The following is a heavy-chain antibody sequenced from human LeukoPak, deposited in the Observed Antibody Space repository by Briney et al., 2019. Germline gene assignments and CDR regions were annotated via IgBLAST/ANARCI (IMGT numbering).Heavy chain of an antibody. D-gene: IGHD1-7*01. J-gene: IGHJ5*02. CDR2: IDQSGST. CDR1: GGSFSGNY. V-gene: IGHV4-34*01. Sequence: SETLSLTCAVDGGSFSGNYWSWIRQPPGKGLEWIGEIDQSGSTKYNPSLVSRVSISVDRSRNQFDLRLKSVTAADTAVYYCARTEELELFSAVFNPWAQGSLVTVSS. CDR3: ARTEELELFSAVFNP.